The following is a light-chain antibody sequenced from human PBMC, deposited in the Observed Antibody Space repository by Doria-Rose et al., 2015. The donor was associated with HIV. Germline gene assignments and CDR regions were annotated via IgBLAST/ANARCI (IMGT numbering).Light chain of an antibody. CDR2: WAS. J-gene: IGKJ3*01. Sequence: DIRLTQSPESLGMSLGERATLNCKSNQSLLYTSKNYLAWYQQKPGQPPKWLIYWASTRQSGVTARFSGSGSGTDFTLTISSLEAEDVAVYYCQQYYDTPSFGPGTTVDIK. CDR1: QSLLYTSKNY. CDR3: QQYYDTPS. V-gene: IGKV4-1*01.